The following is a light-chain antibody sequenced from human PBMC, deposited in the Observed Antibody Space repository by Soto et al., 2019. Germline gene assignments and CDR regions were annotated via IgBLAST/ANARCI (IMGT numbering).Light chain of an antibody. CDR2: NVY. CDR1: NIDVGSYNY. Sequence: QSALTQPASVSGSPGQSITISCTGTNIDVGSYNYVSWHQQHPGKAPKLMIYNVYDRPSWISNRFSGSKSGNTASLTISGLQGEDEADYYCSSYTISRTYVFGTGTKVTVL. CDR3: SSYTISRTYV. V-gene: IGLV2-14*03. J-gene: IGLJ1*01.